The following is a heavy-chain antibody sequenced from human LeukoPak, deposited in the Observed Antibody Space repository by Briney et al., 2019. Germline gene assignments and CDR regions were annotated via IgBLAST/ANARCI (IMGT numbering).Heavy chain of an antibody. Sequence: GESLKISCKGSGYRFTNYWIGWVRQMPGRGLEWMGIICPADSDIRYSPSLQGQITISSDKSLTTAYLQWSSLKASDTAMYYCARLEGAGTYFDYWGQGTLVSVSS. J-gene: IGHJ4*02. V-gene: IGHV5-51*01. CDR3: ARLEGAGTYFDY. CDR1: GYRFTNYW. D-gene: IGHD3-10*01. CDR2: ICPADSDI.